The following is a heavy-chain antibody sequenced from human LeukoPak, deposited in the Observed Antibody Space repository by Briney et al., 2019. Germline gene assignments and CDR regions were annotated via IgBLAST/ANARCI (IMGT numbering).Heavy chain of an antibody. V-gene: IGHV4-59*01. CDR2: IYHTGST. CDR3: AKVSRYSSSWTYYYYMDV. D-gene: IGHD6-13*01. CDR1: GASISTYY. Sequence: SETLTLTCTVSGASISTYYWSWIRQPPGKGLEWIGYIYHTGSTNYNPSLTSRVTISVDTSKNQFSLKLSSVTAADTAVYYCAKVSRYSSSWTYYYYMDVWGKGTTVTVSS. J-gene: IGHJ6*03.